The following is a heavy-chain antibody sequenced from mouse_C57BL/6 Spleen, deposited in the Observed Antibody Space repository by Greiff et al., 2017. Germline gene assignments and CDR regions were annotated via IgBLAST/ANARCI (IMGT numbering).Heavy chain of an antibody. V-gene: IGHV5-16*01. CDR3: AGGGAWFAY. D-gene: IGHD1-1*02. CDR2: INHDGSST. J-gene: IGHJ3*01. Sequence: EVMLVESEGGLVQPGGSMKLSCTASGFTFSDYYMAWVRQVQEKGLEWVANINHDGSSTYYLDSLKSRSIISRDNAKNILYLQMSSLKSEDTASYYGAGGGAWFAYWGQGTLVTVSA. CDR1: GFTFSDYY.